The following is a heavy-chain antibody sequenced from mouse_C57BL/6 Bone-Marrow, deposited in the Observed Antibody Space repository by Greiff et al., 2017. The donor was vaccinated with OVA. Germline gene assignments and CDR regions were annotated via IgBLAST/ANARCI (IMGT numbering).Heavy chain of an antibody. V-gene: IGHV1-82*01. CDR2: IYPGDGDT. J-gene: IGHJ3*01. Sequence: QVQLQQSGPELVKPGASVKISCKASGYAFSSSWMNWVKQRPGKGLEWIGRIYPGDGDTNYNGKFKGKATLTADKSSSTAYMQLSSLTSEDSAVYFCARSPRGYYCYFPLFAYWGPGTLVTVSA. CDR3: ARSPRGYYCYFPLFAY. D-gene: IGHD2-12*01. CDR1: GYAFSSSW.